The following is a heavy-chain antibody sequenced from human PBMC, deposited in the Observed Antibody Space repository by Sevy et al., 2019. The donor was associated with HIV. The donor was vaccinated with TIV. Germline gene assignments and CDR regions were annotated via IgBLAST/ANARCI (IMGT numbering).Heavy chain of an antibody. Sequence: ASVKVSCKASGHTFTDYFIHWVRQAPGQGLEWMGWTNPNSGDTKYAPKFQGRVTVTRDTSISTAYMELSRLRSDDTAVYYCASPGGYRYGSLLDYWGQGTLVTVSS. CDR3: ASPGGYRYGSLLDY. D-gene: IGHD5-18*01. CDR1: GHTFTDYF. V-gene: IGHV1-2*02. J-gene: IGHJ4*02. CDR2: TNPNSGDT.